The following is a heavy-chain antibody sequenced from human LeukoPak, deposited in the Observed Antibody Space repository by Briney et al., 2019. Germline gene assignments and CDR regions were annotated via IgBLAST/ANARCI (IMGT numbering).Heavy chain of an antibody. CDR1: GFIFSSYV. CDR3: AKRGSSSWYDPFVDY. Sequence: GGSLRLSCEASGFIFSSYVMGWVRQAPGKGLEWVSSISVGGGDTFTADSVKGRFTITRENSKNTLYLQMMGLRVEDTAIYYCAKRGSSSWYDPFVDYWGQGTLVTVSS. V-gene: IGHV3-23*01. D-gene: IGHD6-13*01. J-gene: IGHJ4*02. CDR2: ISVGGGDT.